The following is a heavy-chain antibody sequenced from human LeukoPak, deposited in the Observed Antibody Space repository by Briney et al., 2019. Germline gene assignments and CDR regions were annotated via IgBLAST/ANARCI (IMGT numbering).Heavy chain of an antibody. J-gene: IGHJ4*02. CDR1: GFTFADDG. D-gene: IGHD4-17*01. CDR2: IRKKGYGETT. CDR3: SRGLHDYGDSNYYFDQ. Sequence: GGSLRLSCTASGFTFADDGWSWFRQAPGKGLEWICFIRKKGYGETTDYAASVRSRFTISRDDARSIAYLQMNSLKTEDTALYYCSRGLHDYGDSNYYFDQWGRGTLVTVSS. V-gene: IGHV3-49*03.